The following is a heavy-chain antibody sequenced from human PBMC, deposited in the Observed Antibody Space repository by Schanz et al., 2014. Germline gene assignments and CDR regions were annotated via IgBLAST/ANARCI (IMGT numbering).Heavy chain of an antibody. CDR2: ISYDGNTK. V-gene: IGHV3-30-3*02. J-gene: IGHJ4*02. CDR1: GFTFNSYA. D-gene: IGHD2-21*01. CDR3: AKSKSQLPLFDY. Sequence: QVYLVESGGDLVKPGGSLRLSCAASGFTFNSYAFHWVRQAPGKGLEWVALISYDGNTKYYADSVKGRFTISRDNSKNTLYLQMNSLRADDTAVYYCAKSKSQLPLFDYWGQGTLVAVSS.